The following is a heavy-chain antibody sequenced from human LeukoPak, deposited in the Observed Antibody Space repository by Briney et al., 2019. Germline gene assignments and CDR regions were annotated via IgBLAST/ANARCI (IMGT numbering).Heavy chain of an antibody. D-gene: IGHD6-19*01. CDR1: GYTFTSYD. CDR2: MNPNSGNT. J-gene: IGHJ5*02. V-gene: IGHV1-8*01. CDR3: ATLWHSSGWPNWFDP. Sequence: ASVKVSCKASGYTFTSYDINWVRQATGQGLEWMGWMNPNSGNTGYAQKFQGRVTMTRKTSISTAYMELSSLRSEDTAVYYCATLWHSSGWPNWFDPWGQGTLVTVSS.